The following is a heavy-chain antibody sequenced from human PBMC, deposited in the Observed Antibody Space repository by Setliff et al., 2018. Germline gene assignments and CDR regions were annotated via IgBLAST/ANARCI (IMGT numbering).Heavy chain of an antibody. J-gene: IGHJ4*02. CDR2: IKEDGSEK. D-gene: IGHD3-3*01. Sequence: GGSLRLSCAASGFTFSNYWMSWVRQAPGKGLEWVANIKEDGSEKYYVDSVKGRFTISRDNAKNSLYLQMNSLRAEDTAVYYCARRHIGVIIGYYFDYWGQGTLVTVS. V-gene: IGHV3-7*03. CDR3: ARRHIGVIIGYYFDY. CDR1: GFTFSNYW.